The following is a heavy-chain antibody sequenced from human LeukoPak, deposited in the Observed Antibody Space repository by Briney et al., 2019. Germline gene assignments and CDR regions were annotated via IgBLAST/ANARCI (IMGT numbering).Heavy chain of an antibody. D-gene: IGHD3-22*01. V-gene: IGHV3-11*04. CDR3: ANYDSSGYYSLGAFDI. J-gene: IGHJ4*02. CDR1: GFIFSDYY. CDR2: ISTAGSTI. Sequence: GGSLRLSCAASGFIFSDYYMSWIRQAPGKGLEWVSYISTAGSTIYYADSVKGRFTISRDNAKNSLYLQMNSLRAEDTAVYYCANYDSSGYYSLGAFDIWGQGTLVTVSS.